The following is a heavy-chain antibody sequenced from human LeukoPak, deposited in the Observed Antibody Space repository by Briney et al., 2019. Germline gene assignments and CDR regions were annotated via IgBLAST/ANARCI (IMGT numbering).Heavy chain of an antibody. CDR2: FYYTGST. J-gene: IGHJ3*02. V-gene: IGHV4-39*01. CDR3: ARHSRSGYGDYESAFDI. Sequence: SETLSLTCTVSGGSISSSGYYWDWIRQPPGKGLEWIGNFYYTGSTYYNPSLKSRITISVDTSKNQFSLKLRSVTAADTAVYYCARHSRSGYGDYESAFDIWGQGTMVTVSS. CDR1: GGSISSSGYY. D-gene: IGHD5-12*01.